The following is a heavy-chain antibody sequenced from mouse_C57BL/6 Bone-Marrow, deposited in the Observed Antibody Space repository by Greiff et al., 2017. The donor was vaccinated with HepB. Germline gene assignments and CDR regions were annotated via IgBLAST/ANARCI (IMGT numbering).Heavy chain of an antibody. CDR2: INPNNGGT. CDR1: GYTFTDYY. CDR3: ARFPTAQAKDY. Sequence: EVQLPQSGPELVKPGASVKISCKASGYTFTDYYMNWVKQSHGKSLEWIGDINPNNGGTSYNQKFKGKATLTVDKSSSTAYMELRSLTSEDSAVYYCARFPTAQAKDYWGQGTTLTVSS. J-gene: IGHJ2*01. D-gene: IGHD3-2*02. V-gene: IGHV1-26*01.